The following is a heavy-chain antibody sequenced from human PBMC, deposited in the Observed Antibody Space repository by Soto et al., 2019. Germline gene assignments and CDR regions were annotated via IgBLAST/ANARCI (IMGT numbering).Heavy chain of an antibody. CDR1: GFTFSSYA. J-gene: IGHJ4*02. Sequence: GVSLRLSCAASGFTFSSYAMHWVRQAPGKGLEWVAVISYDGRKKYYADSVKGRFTISRDNSKNTPYLQMNSLRAEDTAVYFCARESEALDYWGQGTLVTVSS. CDR3: ARESEALDY. V-gene: IGHV3-30*04. CDR2: ISYDGRKK.